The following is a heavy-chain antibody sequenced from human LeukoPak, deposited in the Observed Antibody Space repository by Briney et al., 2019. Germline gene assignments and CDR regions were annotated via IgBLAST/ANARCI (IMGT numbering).Heavy chain of an antibody. Sequence: GGSLRLSCAASGVTFSSYSMNWVRQAPGKGLEWVSSISSSSSYIYYADSVKGRFTISRDNAKNSLYLQMNSLRAEDTAVYYCARDSPYGDFFDYWGQGTLVTVSS. V-gene: IGHV3-21*01. CDR1: GVTFSSYS. D-gene: IGHD4-17*01. CDR2: ISSSSSYI. CDR3: ARDSPYGDFFDY. J-gene: IGHJ4*02.